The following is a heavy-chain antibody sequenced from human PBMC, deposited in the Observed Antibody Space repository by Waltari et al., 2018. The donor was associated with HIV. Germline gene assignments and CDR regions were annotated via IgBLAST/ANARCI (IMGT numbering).Heavy chain of an antibody. D-gene: IGHD5-12*01. CDR1: GFTFSSYA. Sequence: EVHLLESGGGLVQPGRSLRLSCAASGFTFSSYAMSWIRQAPGKGLEWVSVIDYLGDTTYSADSVKGRFTISRDNSKNTLYLQLNSLRAEDTAVYHCAKGGWTRSSWFDPWGQGTLVTVSS. V-gene: IGHV3-23*01. J-gene: IGHJ5*02. CDR3: AKGGWTRSSWFDP. CDR2: IDYLGDTT.